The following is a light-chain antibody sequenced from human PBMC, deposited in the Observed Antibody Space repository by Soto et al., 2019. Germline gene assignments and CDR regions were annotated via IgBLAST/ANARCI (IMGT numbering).Light chain of an antibody. CDR3: QQYHNWPIT. CDR1: QTIKNL. J-gene: IGKJ5*01. Sequence: TQSPATLSVSPGEGVTRSCRASQTIKNLLAWYQQRPGQSPRLLFYYASTRATGVPARFSGSGSGTEFTLAISSLQSEDFATYYCQQYHNWPITFGQGTRLEIK. V-gene: IGKV3-15*01. CDR2: YAS.